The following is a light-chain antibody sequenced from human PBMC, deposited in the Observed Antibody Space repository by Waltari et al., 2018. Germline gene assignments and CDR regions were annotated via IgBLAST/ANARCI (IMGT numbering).Light chain of an antibody. CDR3: QQYYSTPYT. J-gene: IGKJ2*01. Sequence: DIQMTQSPSSLSASVGDRVTITCRASQGLSGSLAWYQRKPVRSPKLLIYAASTLESGVPSRFSGSGSGTDYTLTINSLQPEDFATYYCQQYYSTPYTFGQGTKLEI. CDR1: QGLSGS. CDR2: AAS. V-gene: IGKV1-NL1*01.